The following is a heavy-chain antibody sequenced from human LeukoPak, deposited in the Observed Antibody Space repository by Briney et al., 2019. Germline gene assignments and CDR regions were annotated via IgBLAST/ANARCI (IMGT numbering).Heavy chain of an antibody. D-gene: IGHD1-26*01. CDR3: ARDRWEFQVEVFDS. CDR2: INHSGST. V-gene: IGHV4-34*01. J-gene: IGHJ4*02. CDR1: GGSFSGYY. Sequence: PSETLSLTCAVYGGSFSGYYWSWIRQPPGKGLEWIGEINHSGSTNYNPSLKSRVTISVDTSKNQFSLKLSSVTAADTAVYYCARDRWEFQVEVFDSWGQGTLVTVSS.